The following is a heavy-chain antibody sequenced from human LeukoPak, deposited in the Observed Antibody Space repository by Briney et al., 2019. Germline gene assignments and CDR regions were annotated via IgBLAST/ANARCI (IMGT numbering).Heavy chain of an antibody. CDR3: ARGPLRPRAFDY. J-gene: IGHJ4*02. Sequence: PSETLSLTCAVYGGSFSGYYWSWIRQPPGKGLEWIGEINHSGSTYYNPSLKSRVTISVDTSKNQFSLKLSSVTAADTAVYYCARGPLRPRAFDYWGQGTLVTVSS. CDR2: INHSGST. V-gene: IGHV4-34*01. CDR1: GGSFSGYY.